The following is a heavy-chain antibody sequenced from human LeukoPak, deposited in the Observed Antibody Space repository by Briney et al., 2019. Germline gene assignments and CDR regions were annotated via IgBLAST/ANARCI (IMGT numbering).Heavy chain of an antibody. CDR2: MNPNNGNT. CDR1: GFTFTSYD. D-gene: IGHD3-10*01. CDR3: VRDGEGVAISVNYWFDP. J-gene: IGHJ5*02. V-gene: IGHV1-8*01. Sequence: GASVKVSCKASGFTFTSYDINWVRQASGQGLEWMGWMNPNNGNTSYAQKFQGRVTMTRDTSISTAYMELRGPRSEDTAVYYCVRDGEGVAISVNYWFDPWGQGTLVTVSS.